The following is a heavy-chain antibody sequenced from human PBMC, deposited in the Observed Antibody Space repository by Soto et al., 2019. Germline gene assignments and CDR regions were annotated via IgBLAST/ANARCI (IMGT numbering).Heavy chain of an antibody. CDR1: GFTVSSNY. D-gene: IGHD3-10*01. J-gene: IGHJ3*02. Sequence: GGSLRLSCAASGFTVSSNYVSWVRQAPGKGLEWVSVIYSGGSTYYADSVKGRFTISRDNSKNTLYLQMNSLRAEDTAVYYCARDRYYGSGSLDDLDAFDIWGQGAMVTVSS. V-gene: IGHV3-66*01. CDR3: ARDRYYGSGSLDDLDAFDI. CDR2: IYSGGST.